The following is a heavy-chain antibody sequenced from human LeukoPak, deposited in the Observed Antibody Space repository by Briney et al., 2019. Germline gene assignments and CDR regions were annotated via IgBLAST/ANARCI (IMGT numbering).Heavy chain of an antibody. J-gene: IGHJ4*02. D-gene: IGHD4-23*01. V-gene: IGHV3-15*01. Sequence: GGSLRLSCAASGFTFSNAWMSWVRQAPGKGLEWVGRIKSKTDGGTTDYAAPVKGRFTISRDDSKNTLYLQMNSLKTEDTAVYYCTAGGGHDYGGHGGYWGQGTLVTVSS. CDR3: TAGGGHDYGGHGGY. CDR2: IKSKTDGGTT. CDR1: GFTFSNAW.